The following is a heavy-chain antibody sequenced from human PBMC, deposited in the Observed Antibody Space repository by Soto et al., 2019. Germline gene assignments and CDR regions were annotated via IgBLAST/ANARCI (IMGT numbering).Heavy chain of an antibody. CDR1: GFTFSNAW. CDR2: IKSKTDGGTT. J-gene: IGHJ4*02. CDR3: TMTYYDILTVDY. Sequence: GGSLRLSCAASGFTFSNAWMSWVRQAPGKGLEWVGRIKSKTDGGTTDYAAPVKGRFTISRDDSKNTLYLQMNSLKTEDTAVYYCTMTYYDILTVDYWGQGTLVTVSS. D-gene: IGHD3-9*01. V-gene: IGHV3-15*01.